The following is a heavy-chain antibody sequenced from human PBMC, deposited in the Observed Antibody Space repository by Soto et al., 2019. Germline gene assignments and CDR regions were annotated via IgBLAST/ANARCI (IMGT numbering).Heavy chain of an antibody. D-gene: IGHD2-21*01. CDR2: ISAYNGNT. CDR3: ARVGVGVWWLFDYGMDV. Sequence: QVQLVQSGAEVKKPGASVKVSGKASGYTFTSYGISWVRQAPGQGLEWMGWISAYNGNTNYAQKLQGRVTMTTDTSTRTAYMELTRMRSDDTAVYYCARVGVGVWWLFDYGMDVWGQGTTVTVSS. V-gene: IGHV1-18*01. CDR1: GYTFTSYG. J-gene: IGHJ6*02.